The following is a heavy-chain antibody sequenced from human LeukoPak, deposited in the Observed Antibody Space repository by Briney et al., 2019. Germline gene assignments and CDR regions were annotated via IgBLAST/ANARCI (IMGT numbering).Heavy chain of an antibody. D-gene: IGHD1-26*01. CDR3: ARGYPGSSTQY. J-gene: IGHJ4*02. CDR1: GGSISSYY. V-gene: IGHV4-59*12. Sequence: SETLSLTCTVSGGSISSYYWSWIRQPPGKGLEWIGYIYYSGSTNYNPSLKSRVTMSVDTSKNQFSLKLSSVTAADTAVCYCARGYPGSSTQYWGQGTLVTVSS. CDR2: IYYSGST.